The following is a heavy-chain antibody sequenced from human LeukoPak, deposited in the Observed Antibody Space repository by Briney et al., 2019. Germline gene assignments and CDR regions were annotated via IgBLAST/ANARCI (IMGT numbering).Heavy chain of an antibody. J-gene: IGHJ4*02. Sequence: GASVKVSCEASGYTFTGYYMHWVRQAPGQGLEWMGRINPNSGGTNYAQKFQGRVTMTRDTSISTAYMELSRLRSDDTAVCYCARVSGSYYYGSGSYYKFDYWGQGTLVTVSS. V-gene: IGHV1-2*06. D-gene: IGHD3-10*01. CDR3: ARVSGSYYYGSGSYYKFDY. CDR1: GYTFTGYY. CDR2: INPNSGGT.